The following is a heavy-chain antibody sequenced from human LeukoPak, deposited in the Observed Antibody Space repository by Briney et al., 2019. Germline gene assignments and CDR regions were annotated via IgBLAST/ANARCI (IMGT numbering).Heavy chain of an antibody. D-gene: IGHD4-17*01. CDR1: GGSISTYY. CDR2: VYASGST. V-gene: IGHV4-4*07. Sequence: SETLSLTCTVSGGSISTYYWSWIRQSAGKGLEWIGRVYASGSTNYNPSLKSRVTISVDTSKNQFSLKLSSVTAADTAVYYCAREGEDDYGNWFDPWGQGTLVTVSS. J-gene: IGHJ5*02. CDR3: AREGEDDYGNWFDP.